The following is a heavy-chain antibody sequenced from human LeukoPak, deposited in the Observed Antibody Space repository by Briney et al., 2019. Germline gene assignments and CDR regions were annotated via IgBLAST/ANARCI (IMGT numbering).Heavy chain of an antibody. D-gene: IGHD3-10*01. CDR3: ARDYAGSPDY. V-gene: IGHV3-74*03. CDR1: GFTFSTYW. Sequence: GGSLRLSCTASGFTFSTYWINWVRQSPGKGLVWVALINGDGSTTTHADSVKGRFTISRDNAKNTAYLQMNSLRDEDTAVYYCARDYAGSPDYWGQGTLVIVSA. CDR2: INGDGSTT. J-gene: IGHJ4*02.